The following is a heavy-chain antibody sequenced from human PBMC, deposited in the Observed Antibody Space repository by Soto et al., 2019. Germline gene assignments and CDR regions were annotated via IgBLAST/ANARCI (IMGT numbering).Heavy chain of an antibody. V-gene: IGHV1-69*13. CDR2: IIPIFGTA. CDR3: ARLGRTPPGLRGYCSGGSCYFSWFDP. J-gene: IGHJ5*02. CDR1: GGTFSSYA. Sequence: ASVKVSCKASGGTFSSYATSWVRQAPGQGLEWMGGIIPIFGTANYAQKFQGRVTITADESTSTAYMELSSLRSEDTAVYYCARLGRTPPGLRGYCSGGSCYFSWFDPWGQGTLVTVSS. D-gene: IGHD2-15*01.